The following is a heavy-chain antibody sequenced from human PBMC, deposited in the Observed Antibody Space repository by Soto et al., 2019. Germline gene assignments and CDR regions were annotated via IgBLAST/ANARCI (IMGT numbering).Heavy chain of an antibody. CDR3: VRLPLDS. CDR2: VNPVLGTA. CDR1: GASLNNIT. Sequence: QVQLVQSGAEVKKPGSSVRVSCKIFGASLNNITVSWVRNAAGLGLQWMARVNPVLGTANYAQEFQRRVRLSADRSTNTAYMDMTSLPPDDTAMYYCVRLPLDSWGQGPLVAVSS. J-gene: IGHJ4*02. V-gene: IGHV1-69*08.